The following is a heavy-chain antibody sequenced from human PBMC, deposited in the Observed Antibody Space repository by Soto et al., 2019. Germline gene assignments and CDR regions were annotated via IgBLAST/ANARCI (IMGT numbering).Heavy chain of an antibody. CDR2: LNPIFGTT. D-gene: IGHD3-10*01. V-gene: IGHV1-69*01. CDR3: ASLPSFYYGSGYGMDV. CDR1: GGTFRSNA. Sequence: QVQLVQSGTEVKKPGSSVKVSCKASGGTFRSNAISWVRQAPGQGLEWMGGLNPIFGTTNYAQKFQGRVTITADESASTAYMELSSLRSDDTAVYYCASLPSFYYGSGYGMDVWGQGTTVTVSS. J-gene: IGHJ6*02.